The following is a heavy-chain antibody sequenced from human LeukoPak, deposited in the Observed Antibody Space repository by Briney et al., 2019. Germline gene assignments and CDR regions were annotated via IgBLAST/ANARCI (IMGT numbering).Heavy chain of an antibody. D-gene: IGHD6-19*01. Sequence: SETLSLTCTVSGGSISSYYWSWIRQPPGKGLEWIGYIYYSGSTNYNPSLKSRVTISVDTSKNQFSLKLSSVTAADTAVYYCARLRAAVAGTPWFDPWGQGTLVTVSS. CDR3: ARLRAAVAGTPWFDP. V-gene: IGHV4-59*08. J-gene: IGHJ5*02. CDR2: IYYSGST. CDR1: GGSISSYY.